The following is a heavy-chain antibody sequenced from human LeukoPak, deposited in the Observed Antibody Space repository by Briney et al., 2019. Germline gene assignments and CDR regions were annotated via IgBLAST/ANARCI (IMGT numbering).Heavy chain of an antibody. D-gene: IGHD2-2*01. J-gene: IGHJ4*02. CDR2: IYDSGRT. V-gene: IGHV4-39*02. CDR1: GGSISSSSYY. Sequence: PSETLSLTCAVSGGSISSSSYYWGWIRQPPGKGLEWIGSIYDSGRTYYNPSLNSRVTISVDTSKNQFSLKLSSVTAADTAVYYCARETAAYCSSTSCYAGALGGYYFDYWGQGTLVTVSS. CDR3: ARETAAYCSSTSCYAGALGGYYFDY.